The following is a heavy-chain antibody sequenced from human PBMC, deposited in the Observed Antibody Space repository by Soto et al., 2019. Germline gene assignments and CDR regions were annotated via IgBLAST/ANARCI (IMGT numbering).Heavy chain of an antibody. D-gene: IGHD6-19*01. CDR2: IGTGGDT. Sequence: PGGSLRLSCAASGFTFSPYDLHWVRQATGKGLEWVSAIGTGGDTYYAGSVKGRFTISRENAKSSLYLQMNSLRAGDTAVYYCARDVVDSDSRGWHFEYWEQGTLVTVSS. V-gene: IGHV3-13*01. CDR3: ARDVVDSDSRGWHFEY. J-gene: IGHJ4*02. CDR1: GFTFSPYD.